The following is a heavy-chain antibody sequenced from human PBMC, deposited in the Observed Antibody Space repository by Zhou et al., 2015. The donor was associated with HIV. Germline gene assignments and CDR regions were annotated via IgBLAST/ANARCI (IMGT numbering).Heavy chain of an antibody. CDR2: MNAGGGQT. Sequence: QVQLVQSGAEVKKPGASVKVSCKASGYTFTTYDINWMRQATGQRPEWMGWMNAGGGQTEYAQKFQGRVSITADRSTTTAYMELRSLRSEDTAVYYCARDRGAARPDWRYFDLWGRGTLVTVSS. V-gene: IGHV1-8*01. D-gene: IGHD6-6*01. J-gene: IGHJ2*01. CDR1: GYTFTTYD. CDR3: ARDRGAARPDWRYFDL.